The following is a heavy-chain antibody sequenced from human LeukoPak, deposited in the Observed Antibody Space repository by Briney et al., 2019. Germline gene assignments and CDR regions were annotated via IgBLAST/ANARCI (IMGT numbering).Heavy chain of an antibody. CDR2: ISGSGGST. Sequence: GGSLRLSCAASGFTFSSYAMSWVRQAPGKGLEWVSAISGSGGSTYYADSVKGRFTISRDNSKNTLYLQMNSLRAEDTAVYYCARASMVVPAHYYGMDVWGQGTTVTVSS. V-gene: IGHV3-23*01. J-gene: IGHJ6*02. CDR1: GFTFSSYA. CDR3: ARASMVVPAHYYGMDV. D-gene: IGHD2-2*01.